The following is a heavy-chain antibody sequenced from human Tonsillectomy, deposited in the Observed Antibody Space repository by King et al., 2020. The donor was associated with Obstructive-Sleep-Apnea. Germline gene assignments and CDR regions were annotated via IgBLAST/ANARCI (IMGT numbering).Heavy chain of an antibody. CDR3: ARRSGFGGSWRHYFDY. CDR2: IYPGDSDT. D-gene: IGHD3-10*01. J-gene: IGHJ4*02. CDR1: EYKFTTYW. V-gene: IGHV5-51*01. Sequence: VQLVQSGAEVKKPGESLRISCKGSEYKFTTYWSGWVRQMPGKGLEWMGIIYPGDSDTRYSPSFQGQVTMSVDKSISTAYLQWSSLRASDSGMYYCARRSGFGGSWRHYFDYWGQGTLVTVSP.